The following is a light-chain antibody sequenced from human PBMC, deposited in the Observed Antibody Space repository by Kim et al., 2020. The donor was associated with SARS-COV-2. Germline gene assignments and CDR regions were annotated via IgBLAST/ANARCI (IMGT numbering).Light chain of an antibody. CDR1: LSVGSP. CDR3: QQYDVWPLT. CDR2: VTS. V-gene: IGKV3-15*01. J-gene: IGKJ4*01. Sequence: VSLEERASPSRRASLSVGSPWARYQHKPGRAPRLFFFVTSTRATGIPARFSGGVSATEFTLTISGLQSEVFAVYYCQQYDVWPLTFGGGTKVDIK.